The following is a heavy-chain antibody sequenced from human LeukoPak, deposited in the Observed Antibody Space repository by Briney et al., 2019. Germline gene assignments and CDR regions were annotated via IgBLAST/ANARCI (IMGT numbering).Heavy chain of an antibody. V-gene: IGHV3-21*01. Sequence: GGSLRLSCAASGFTFSSYSMNWVRQAPGKGLEWVSSISSSSSYIYYADSVKGRFTISRDNAKNSLYLQMNSLRAEDTAVYYCARDQYSSSWKSDWYFDLWGRGTLVTVSS. D-gene: IGHD6-13*01. CDR2: ISSSSSYI. CDR1: GFTFSSYS. J-gene: IGHJ2*01. CDR3: ARDQYSSSWKSDWYFDL.